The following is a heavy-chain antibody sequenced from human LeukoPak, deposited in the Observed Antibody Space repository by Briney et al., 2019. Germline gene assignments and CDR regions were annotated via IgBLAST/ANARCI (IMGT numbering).Heavy chain of an antibody. J-gene: IGHJ4*02. V-gene: IGHV1-3*01. CDR2: INAGNGNT. CDR3: ARVSVSSGWLFYFDY. Sequence: GASVKVSCKASGYTFTSYAMHWVRQAPGQRLEWMGWINAGNGNTKYSQKFQGRVTITRDTSASTAYMELSSLRSEDTAVYYCARVSVSSGWLFYFDYWGQGTLVTVSS. D-gene: IGHD6-19*01. CDR1: GYTFTSYA.